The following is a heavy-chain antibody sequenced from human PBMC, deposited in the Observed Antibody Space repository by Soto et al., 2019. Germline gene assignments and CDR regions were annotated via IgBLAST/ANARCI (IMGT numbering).Heavy chain of an antibody. CDR1: GGSISSSNW. J-gene: IGHJ6*02. Sequence: PSETLSLTCAVSGGSISSSNWWSWVRQPPGKGLEWIGEIYHSGSTNYNPSLKSRVTISVDKSKNQFSLKLSSVTAADTAVYYCARESWSIAASHLPSSYYAMDVWGQGTPVTVSS. V-gene: IGHV4-4*02. CDR2: IYHSGST. CDR3: ARESWSIAASHLPSSYYAMDV. D-gene: IGHD6-6*01.